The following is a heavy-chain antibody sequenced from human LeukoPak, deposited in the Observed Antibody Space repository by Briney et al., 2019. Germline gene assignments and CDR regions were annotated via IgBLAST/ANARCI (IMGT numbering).Heavy chain of an antibody. D-gene: IGHD1-20*01. CDR1: GLTFADAW. V-gene: IGHV3-15*07. CDR2: IKSKKHGGTT. CDR3: TKDIPLTDGRNGAH. Sequence: PGGSLRLSCVASGLTFADAWMNWVRQASGKGLEWVGLIKSKKHGGTTDYAAPVKGRFTISRDDSKNTLYLEMNSLKTEDTAVYYCTKDIPLTDGRNGAHWGQGTLVTVSS. J-gene: IGHJ4*02.